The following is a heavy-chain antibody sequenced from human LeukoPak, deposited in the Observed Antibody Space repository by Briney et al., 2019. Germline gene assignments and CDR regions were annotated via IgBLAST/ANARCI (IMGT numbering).Heavy chain of an antibody. V-gene: IGHV4-59*01. CDR2: IYYSGST. D-gene: IGHD2-21*02. Sequence: PSETLSLTCTVSGGSISSYYWSWIRQPPGKGLEWIGYIYYSGSTNYNPSLKSRVTISVDTSKNQFSLKLSSVTAADTAVYYCARNTWGAHCGGDCYDWYFDLWGRGTLVTVSS. J-gene: IGHJ2*01. CDR3: ARNTWGAHCGGDCYDWYFDL. CDR1: GGSISSYY.